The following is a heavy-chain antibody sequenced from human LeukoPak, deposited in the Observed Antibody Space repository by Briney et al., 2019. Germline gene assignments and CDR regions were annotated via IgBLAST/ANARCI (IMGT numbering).Heavy chain of an antibody. CDR2: VYASGDYNSGIN. Sequence: GSLRLSCAASGFTFSNYWMSWIRQTPGKGLEWIGYVYASGDYNSGINTYNPSLESRVTITVDTSKNQFALRLTSLTAADTAVYYCARGDQEFDYWGQGTRVTVSS. CDR3: ARGDQEFDY. J-gene: IGHJ4*02. CDR1: GFTFSNYW. V-gene: IGHV4-59*13.